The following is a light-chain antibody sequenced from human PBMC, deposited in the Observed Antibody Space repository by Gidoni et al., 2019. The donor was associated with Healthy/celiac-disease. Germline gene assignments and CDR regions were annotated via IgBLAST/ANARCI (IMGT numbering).Light chain of an antibody. CDR2: DAS. J-gene: IGKJ4*01. Sequence: EIVLKQAPATLSLSPGERATLSCRASQGVSSYSAWYQQIPGQAPRLLIYDASNRATGIPARFSGSGSGTDFPLTISSLGPEDFAVYYCQQRSNWPLLTFGGGTKVEIK. CDR1: QGVSSY. CDR3: QQRSNWPLLT. V-gene: IGKV3-11*01.